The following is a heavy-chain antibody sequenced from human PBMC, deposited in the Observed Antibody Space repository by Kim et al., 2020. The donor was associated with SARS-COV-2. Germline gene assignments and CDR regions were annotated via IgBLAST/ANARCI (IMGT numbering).Heavy chain of an antibody. Sequence: SETLSLTCSVSSGSVNRGTFYWSWLRQPPGKGLEWIGYIFHNGSTTYNPSLKSRVTISIDTSKNQFSQKLTSVTAADTAVYYCARSLYYGSESFYFDSWGQGTLVTVSS. D-gene: IGHD3-10*01. CDR3: ARSLYYGSESFYFDS. CDR1: SGSVNRGTFY. J-gene: IGHJ4*02. CDR2: IFHNGST. V-gene: IGHV4-61*01.